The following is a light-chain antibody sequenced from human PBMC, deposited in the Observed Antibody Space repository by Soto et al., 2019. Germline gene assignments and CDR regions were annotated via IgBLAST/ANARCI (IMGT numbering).Light chain of an antibody. CDR2: AAS. CDR3: QQSYSTPSVT. J-gene: IGKJ5*01. CDR1: QSISSY. Sequence: IQMTQSASSLSASVGDIFTIICRASQSISSYLNWYQQKPGKAPKLMIYAASSLQSGVPSTFSGSRSATDFSLTISSLQPEDFATYYCQQSYSTPSVTFGQGTRLEIK. V-gene: IGKV1-39*01.